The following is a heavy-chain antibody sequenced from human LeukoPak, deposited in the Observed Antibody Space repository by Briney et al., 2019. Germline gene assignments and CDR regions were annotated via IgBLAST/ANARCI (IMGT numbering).Heavy chain of an antibody. V-gene: IGHV3-23*01. CDR3: SSLLDRVLFWFGDDY. CDR1: GFNFSSFV. CDR2: ISASGRST. Sequence: GGSLRLSCAGSGFNFSSFVMTWVRQAPGKGLEWVSGISASGRSTYYADSVKGRFTISRDNSKNTPYLQVNSLKTEDTGVYYCSSLLDRVLFWFGDDYWGQGTLVTVSS. D-gene: IGHD3-10*01. J-gene: IGHJ4*02.